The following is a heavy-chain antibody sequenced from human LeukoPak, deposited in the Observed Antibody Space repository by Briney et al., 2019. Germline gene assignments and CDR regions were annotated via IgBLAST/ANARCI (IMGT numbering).Heavy chain of an antibody. V-gene: IGHV3-74*01. CDR3: ARALVGAYGGTFDY. D-gene: IGHD1-26*01. J-gene: IGHJ4*02. CDR1: GFTFSSYW. Sequence: PGGSLRLSCADSGFTFSSYWMHWFRQAPGKGLVWVSRINSDGSSTSYADSVKGRFTISRDNAKNTLYLQMNSLRAEDTAVYYCARALVGAYGGTFDYWGQGTLVTVSS. CDR2: INSDGSST.